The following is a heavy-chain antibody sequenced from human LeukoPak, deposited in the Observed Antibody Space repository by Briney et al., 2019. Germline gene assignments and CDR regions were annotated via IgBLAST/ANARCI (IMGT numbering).Heavy chain of an antibody. V-gene: IGHV3-21*01. CDR3: AGGPAVAYFDY. CDR1: GFTFSKYY. Sequence: GGSLRLSCAASGFTFSKYYMKWVRQAPGKGLEWVSSISSSSSYIYYADSVKGRFTISRDNAKNSLYLQMNSLRAEDTAVYYCAGGPAVAYFDYWGQGTLVTVSS. J-gene: IGHJ4*02. D-gene: IGHD2-15*01. CDR2: ISSSSSYI.